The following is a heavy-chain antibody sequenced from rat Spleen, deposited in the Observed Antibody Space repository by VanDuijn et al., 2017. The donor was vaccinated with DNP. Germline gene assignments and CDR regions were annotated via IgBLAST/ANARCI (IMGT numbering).Heavy chain of an antibody. D-gene: IGHD3-1*01. CDR3: ARFGPDLDY. Sequence: EVQLQESGPGLVKPSQSLSLTCSVTGFSITSNYRWNWIRKFPGNKMEWMGYISYSGSTGYNPSLKSRISITRDTSKNQFFLQLNSVTTEDTATYYCARFGPDLDYWGQGVMVTVSS. V-gene: IGHV3-1*01. CDR1: GFSITSNY. CDR2: ISYSGST. J-gene: IGHJ2*01.